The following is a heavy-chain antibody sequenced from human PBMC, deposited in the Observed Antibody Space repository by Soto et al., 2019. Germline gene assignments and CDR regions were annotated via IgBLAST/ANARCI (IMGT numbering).Heavy chain of an antibody. J-gene: IGHJ5*02. CDR1: GVSISSYY. Sequence: SETLSLTCTFSGVSISSYYWSWIRQPTGKGLEWIGYIYYSGSTNYNPSLKSRVTISVDTSKNQLSLKLSSVTAADTAVYYCAGSGEGYYDFWSGYYTGNWFDPWGQGTLVTVSS. V-gene: IGHV4-59*08. CDR3: AGSGEGYYDFWSGYYTGNWFDP. D-gene: IGHD3-3*01. CDR2: IYYSGST.